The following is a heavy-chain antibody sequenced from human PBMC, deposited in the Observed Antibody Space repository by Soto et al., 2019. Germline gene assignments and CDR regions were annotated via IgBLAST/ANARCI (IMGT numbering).Heavy chain of an antibody. D-gene: IGHD3-3*01. CDR1: GFTFSNAW. V-gene: IGHV3-15*01. Sequence: EVQLVESGGGLVKPGGSLRLSCAASGFTFSNAWMSWVRQAPGKGLEWVGRIKSKTDGGTTDYAAPVKGRFTISRKDSKKTLYLQMNSLKTEDTAVYYCTTADNYDFWSGYYAYYYYYMDVWGKGTTVTVSS. J-gene: IGHJ6*03. CDR3: TTADNYDFWSGYYAYYYYYMDV. CDR2: IKSKTDGGTT.